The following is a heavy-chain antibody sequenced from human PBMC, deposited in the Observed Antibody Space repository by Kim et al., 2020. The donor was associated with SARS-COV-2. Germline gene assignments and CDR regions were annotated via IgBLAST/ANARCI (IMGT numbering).Heavy chain of an antibody. Sequence: NGNTKDAQKLQGRVTMTPETATSTVYMGLRSLRSDDTAVYYCAREGVFDYWGQGTLVTVST. V-gene: IGHV1-18*01. J-gene: IGHJ4*02. CDR3: AREGVFDY. CDR2: NGNT.